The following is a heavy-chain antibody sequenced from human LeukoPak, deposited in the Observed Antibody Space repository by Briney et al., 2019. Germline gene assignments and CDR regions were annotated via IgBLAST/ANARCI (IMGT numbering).Heavy chain of an antibody. Sequence: GGSLRLSCAASGFTFTSYSMNWVRQAPGKGLEWVTTISGGGSTYYADSVKGRFTISRDNSKNTLYLQVNSLRAEDTAVYYCAKGGKWDVTPFDYWGQGTLVTVSS. J-gene: IGHJ4*02. CDR3: AKGGKWDVTPFDY. CDR2: ISGGGST. D-gene: IGHD1-26*01. V-gene: IGHV3-23*01. CDR1: GFTFTSYS.